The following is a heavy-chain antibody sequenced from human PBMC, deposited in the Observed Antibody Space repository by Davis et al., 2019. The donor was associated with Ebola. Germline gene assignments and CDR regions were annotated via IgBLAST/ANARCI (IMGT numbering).Heavy chain of an antibody. J-gene: IGHJ6*04. CDR3: ARDQSTSDYAMDV. V-gene: IGHV4-30-4*01. Sequence: LRLSCTVSGGSISSGDYFWSWVRQPPGKGLEWIGYIYYSGSTYYNPSLQSRVFISVDTSKNQFSLKLSSVTAADTAVCYCARDQSTSDYAMDVWGKGTTVTVSP. CDR2: IYYSGST. D-gene: IGHD2-2*01. CDR1: GGSISSGDYF.